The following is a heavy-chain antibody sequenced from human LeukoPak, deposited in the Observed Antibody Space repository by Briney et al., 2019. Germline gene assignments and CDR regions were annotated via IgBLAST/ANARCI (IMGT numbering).Heavy chain of an antibody. CDR3: ARERGYGSGSPTFDY. Sequence: GGSLRLSCAASGFTFSSYAMHWVRQVPGKGLEWVAVISYDGSNKYYADSVKGRFTISRDNSKNTLYLQMNSLRAEDTAVYYCARERGYGSGSPTFDYWGQGTLVTVSS. CDR1: GFTFSSYA. J-gene: IGHJ4*02. V-gene: IGHV3-30-3*01. CDR2: ISYDGSNK. D-gene: IGHD3-10*01.